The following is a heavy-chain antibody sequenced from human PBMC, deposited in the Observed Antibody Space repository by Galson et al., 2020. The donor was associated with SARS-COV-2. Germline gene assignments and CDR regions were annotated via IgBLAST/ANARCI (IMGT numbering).Heavy chain of an antibody. CDR2: FYPNGRI. CDR1: GFSVSTTNY. D-gene: IGHD2-21*02. CDR3: ARQGVNMVVLVTVPGWFFDL. Sequence: LSLTCAVSGFSVSTTNYCGWVRLAPGKGLEWIGSFYPNGRIYYNPSLDSRVTISVDTSRNQFSLTLASVTAADTAFYYCARQGVNMVVLVTVPGWFFDLWGRGTLVTVSS. V-gene: IGHV4-38-2*01. J-gene: IGHJ2*01.